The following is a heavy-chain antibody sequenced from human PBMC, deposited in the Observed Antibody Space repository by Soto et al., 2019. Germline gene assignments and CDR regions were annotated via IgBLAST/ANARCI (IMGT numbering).Heavy chain of an antibody. Sequence: QVQLVQSGAEVKKPGSSVKVSCKASGGTFSSYTISWVRQAPGQGLEWMGRIIPILGIANYAQKFQGRVTITAEKSTSTAYMELSSLRSEDTAAYYCAISSENWCDPWGQGTLVTVSS. CDR3: AISSENWCDP. CDR1: GGTFSSYT. J-gene: IGHJ5*02. V-gene: IGHV1-69*02. CDR2: IIPILGIA.